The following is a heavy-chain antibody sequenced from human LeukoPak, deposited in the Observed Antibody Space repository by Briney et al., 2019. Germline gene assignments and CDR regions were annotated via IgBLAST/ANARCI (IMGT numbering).Heavy chain of an antibody. CDR2: IIPIFGTA. CDR3: ARALGYCSSTSCYAFDY. Sequence: SVKVSCKASGGTFSSYAISWVRQAPGQGLEWMGRIIPIFGTANYAQKFQGRVTITTDESTSTAYMELSSLRSEDTAVYYCARALGYCSSTSCYAFDYWGQGTLVTVSS. CDR1: GGTFSSYA. D-gene: IGHD2-2*01. J-gene: IGHJ4*02. V-gene: IGHV1-69*05.